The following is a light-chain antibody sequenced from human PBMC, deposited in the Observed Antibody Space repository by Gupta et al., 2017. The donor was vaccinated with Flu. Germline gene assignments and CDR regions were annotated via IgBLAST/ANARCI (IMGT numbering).Light chain of an antibody. CDR2: GAS. CDR1: QSVNSN. Sequence: EIVMTRSPATLSVSPGESATLSCRASQSVNSNLAWYQQKPGQAPRLLIYGASTRATGLPARFSGSGSGAEFTLTISSLQSEDFAVHYCQQNNAWPLTFGGGTKVEI. CDR3: QQNNAWPLT. J-gene: IGKJ4*01. V-gene: IGKV3-15*01.